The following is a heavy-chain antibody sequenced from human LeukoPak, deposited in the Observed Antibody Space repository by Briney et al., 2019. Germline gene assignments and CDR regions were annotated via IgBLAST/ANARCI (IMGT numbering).Heavy chain of an antibody. Sequence: PGGSLRLSCAASGFTFDDYGMSWVRQAPGKGLEWVSGINWNGGSTGYADSVKGRFTISRDNAKNSLYLQMNSLRAEDTALYYCARDSSGDYFYGMDVWGQGTTVTVSS. CDR2: INWNGGST. J-gene: IGHJ6*02. CDR3: ARDSSGDYFYGMDV. V-gene: IGHV3-20*04. D-gene: IGHD3-10*01. CDR1: GFTFDDYG.